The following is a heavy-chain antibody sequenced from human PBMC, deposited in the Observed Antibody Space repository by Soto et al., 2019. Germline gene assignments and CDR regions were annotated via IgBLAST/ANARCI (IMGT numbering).Heavy chain of an antibody. V-gene: IGHV4-34*01. CDR2: INHSGST. CDR1: GGSFSGYY. Sequence: PSETLSLTCAVYGGSFSGYYWSWIRQPPGKGLEWIGEINHSGSTNYNPSLKSRVTISVDTSKNQFSLKLSSVTAADTAVYYCARHSSGWIFDYWGQGTLVTVSS. D-gene: IGHD6-19*01. CDR3: ARHSSGWIFDY. J-gene: IGHJ4*02.